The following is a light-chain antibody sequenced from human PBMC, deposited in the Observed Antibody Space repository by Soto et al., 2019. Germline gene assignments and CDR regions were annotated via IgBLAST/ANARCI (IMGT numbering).Light chain of an antibody. Sequence: VMTQSAATLSVSPGKSATLSCRASQSISSNLAWYQQKPRQAPRLLMFRTSSRATGFPARFSGSGSATEFNPTISSLQSQDFGVYYCQQYNNWPRATFGGGTKVDIK. J-gene: IGKJ4*01. CDR2: RTS. CDR1: QSISSN. V-gene: IGKV3-15*01. CDR3: QQYNNWPRAT.